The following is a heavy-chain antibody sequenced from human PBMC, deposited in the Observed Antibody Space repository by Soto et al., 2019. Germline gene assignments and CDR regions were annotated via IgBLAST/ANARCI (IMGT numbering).Heavy chain of an antibody. D-gene: IGHD6-19*01. Sequence: GGSLRLSCAASGFTFSSYAMSWVRQAPGKGLEWVSAISGSGGSTYYADSVKGRFTISRDNSKNTLYLQMNSLRAEDTAVYYCAKDRGYSSGWFINWFDPWGQGTLVTVSS. J-gene: IGHJ5*02. CDR3: AKDRGYSSGWFINWFDP. V-gene: IGHV3-23*01. CDR1: GFTFSSYA. CDR2: ISGSGGST.